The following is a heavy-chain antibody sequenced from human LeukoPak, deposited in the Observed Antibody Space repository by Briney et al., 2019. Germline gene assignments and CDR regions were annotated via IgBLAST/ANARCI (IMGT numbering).Heavy chain of an antibody. D-gene: IGHD1-7*01. CDR3: ARARGITGTTFYYGMDV. CDR2: ISSNGGST. CDR1: GFTFSSYA. J-gene: IGHJ6*02. V-gene: IGHV3-64*01. Sequence: GGSLRLSCAASGFTFSSYAMHWVRQAPGKGLEYVSAISSNGGSTYYANSVKGRFTISRDNSKNTLYLQMGSLRAEDMAVYYCARARGITGTTFYYGMDVWGQGTTVTVSS.